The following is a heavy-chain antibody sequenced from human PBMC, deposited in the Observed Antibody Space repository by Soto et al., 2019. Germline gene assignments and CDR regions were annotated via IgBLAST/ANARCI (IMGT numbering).Heavy chain of an antibody. J-gene: IGHJ5*02. Sequence: SETLSLTCAVSGVSISSGGYSWSWIRQPPGKGLEWIGYIYHSGSTYYNPSLKSRVTISVDRSKSQFSLKLSSVTVADTAVYYCARVPGPWGQGTLVTVSS. CDR1: GVSISSGGYS. CDR2: IYHSGST. V-gene: IGHV4-30-2*01. CDR3: ARVPGP.